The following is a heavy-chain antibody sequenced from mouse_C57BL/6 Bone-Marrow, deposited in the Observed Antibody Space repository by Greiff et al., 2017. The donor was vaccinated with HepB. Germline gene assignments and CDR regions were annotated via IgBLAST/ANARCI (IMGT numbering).Heavy chain of an antibody. CDR3: ARTHYYGSSYVY. V-gene: IGHV1-42*01. Sequence: VQLQQSGPELVKPGASVKISCKASGYSFTGYCMNWVKQSPEKSLEWIGEINPSTGGTTYNQKFKAKATLTVDKSSSTAYMQLKSLTSEDSAVYYCARTHYYGSSYVYWGQGTTLTVSS. D-gene: IGHD1-1*01. CDR2: INPSTGGT. CDR1: GYSFTGYC. J-gene: IGHJ2*01.